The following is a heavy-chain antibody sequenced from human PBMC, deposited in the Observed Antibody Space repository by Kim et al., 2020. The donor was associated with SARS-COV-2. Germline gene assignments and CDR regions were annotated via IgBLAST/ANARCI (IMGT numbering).Heavy chain of an antibody. V-gene: IGHV3-66*01. CDR3: ADLRGSYDGAFDI. D-gene: IGHD1-26*01. Sequence: YADSVKGRFTISRDNSKNTLYLQMNSLRAEDTAVYYCADLRGSYDGAFDIWDQGTMVTVSS. J-gene: IGHJ3*02.